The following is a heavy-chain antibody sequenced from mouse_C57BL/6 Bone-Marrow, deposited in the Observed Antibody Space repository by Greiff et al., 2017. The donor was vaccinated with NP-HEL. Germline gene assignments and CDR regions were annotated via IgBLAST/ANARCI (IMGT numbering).Heavy chain of an antibody. D-gene: IGHD1-1*01. CDR3: TRSDYGSSFYWYFDV. J-gene: IGHJ1*03. Sequence: VQLQESGAELVRPGASVTLSCKASGYTFTDYEMHWVKQTPVHGLEWIGAIDPETGGTAYNQKFKGKAILTADKSSSTAYMELRSLTSEDSAVYYCTRSDYGSSFYWYFDVWGTGTTVTVSS. V-gene: IGHV1-15*01. CDR1: GYTFTDYE. CDR2: IDPETGGT.